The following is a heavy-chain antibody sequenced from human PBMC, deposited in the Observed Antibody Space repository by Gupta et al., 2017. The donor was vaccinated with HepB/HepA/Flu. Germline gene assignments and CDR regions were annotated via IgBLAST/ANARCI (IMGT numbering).Heavy chain of an antibody. Sequence: QLQLQESGPGLVKPSETLSLTCTVSGGSISSSSYYWGWIRQPPGKGLEWIGSIYYSGSTYYNPSLKSRVTISVDTSKNQFSLKLSSVTAADTAVYYCASQYYDFWAQTDYYYYMDVWGKGTTVTVSS. CDR2: IYYSGST. D-gene: IGHD3-3*01. V-gene: IGHV4-39*01. CDR3: ASQYYDFWAQTDYYYYMDV. J-gene: IGHJ6*03. CDR1: GGSISSSSYY.